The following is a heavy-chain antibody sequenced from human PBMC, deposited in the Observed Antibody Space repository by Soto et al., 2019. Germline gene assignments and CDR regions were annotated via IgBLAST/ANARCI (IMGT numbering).Heavy chain of an antibody. CDR1: GGSIRSYY. CDR3: ARNRAAHNWFDP. V-gene: IGHV4-59*01. D-gene: IGHD6-6*01. Sequence: LSLTCTVSGGSIRSYYWSWIRQPPGKGLEWIGYIYYSGSTNYNPSLKSRVTISVDTSKNQFSLKLSSVTAADTAVYYCARNRAAHNWFDPWGQGTLVTVSS. CDR2: IYYSGST. J-gene: IGHJ5*02.